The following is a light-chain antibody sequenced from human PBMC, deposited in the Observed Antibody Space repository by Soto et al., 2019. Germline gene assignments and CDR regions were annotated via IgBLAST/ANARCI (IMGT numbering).Light chain of an antibody. V-gene: IGKV1-39*01. J-gene: IGKJ4*01. CDR2: AAS. CDR3: QQSSSTPLT. CDR1: QSISSY. Sequence: DIQMTQSPSSLSASVGDRVTITCRASQSISSYLNWYQKKPGKAPKLLIYAASSLQSGVPSRFSGSGSGTDFTLTISSLQPEDFATYYCQQSSSTPLTVGGGTKVEIK.